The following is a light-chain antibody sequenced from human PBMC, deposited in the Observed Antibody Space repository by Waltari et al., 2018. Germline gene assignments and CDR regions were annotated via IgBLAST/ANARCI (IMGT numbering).Light chain of an antibody. CDR2: DAS. CDR3: QQRSNWLT. V-gene: IGKV3-11*01. CDR1: QSVSSY. J-gene: IGKJ4*01. Sequence: ELVLTQSPATLSLSPGERATLYCRASQSVSSYLTWYQPKPGQAPRRLIYDASNRATGSPARFSGSGSGTDFTRTISSLEPEDFAVYYCQQRSNWLTFGGGTKVEIK.